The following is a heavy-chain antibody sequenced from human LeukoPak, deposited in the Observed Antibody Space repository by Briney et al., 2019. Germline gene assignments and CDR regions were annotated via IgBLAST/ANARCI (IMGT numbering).Heavy chain of an antibody. CDR2: INPNSGGT. D-gene: IGHD2-2*01. CDR3: ARDGAYCSSTNCYSYYYYYGMDV. CDR1: GYTFTGYY. Sequence: GASVKVSCKASGYTFTGYYMHWVRQAPGQGLEWMGWINPNSGGTNYAQKFQGRVTMTRDTSISTAYMELSRLRSDDTAVYYCARDGAYCSSTNCYSYYYYYGMDVWGQGTTVTVSS. J-gene: IGHJ6*02. V-gene: IGHV1-2*02.